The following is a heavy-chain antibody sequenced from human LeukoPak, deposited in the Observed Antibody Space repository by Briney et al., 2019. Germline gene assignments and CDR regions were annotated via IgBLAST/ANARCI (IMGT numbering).Heavy chain of an antibody. V-gene: IGHV1-8*03. CDR1: GYTFTSYD. CDR2: MNPNSGNT. CDR3: AKGRIVVPINYFDY. D-gene: IGHD2-2*01. J-gene: IGHJ4*02. Sequence: ASVKVSCXASGYTFTSYDINWVRQATGQGLEWMGWMNPNSGNTGYAQKFQGRVTITRNTSISTAYMELSSLRSEDTAVYYCAKGRIVVPINYFDYWGQGTLVTVSS.